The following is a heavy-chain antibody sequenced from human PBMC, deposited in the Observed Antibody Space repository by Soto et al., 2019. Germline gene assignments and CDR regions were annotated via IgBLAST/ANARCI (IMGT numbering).Heavy chain of an antibody. D-gene: IGHD2-2*01. CDR2: INHSGST. V-gene: IGHV4-34*01. Sequence: PSETLSLTCAVYGGSFSGYYWSWIRQPPGKGLEWIGEINHSGSTNYNPSLKSRVTISVDTSKNQFSLKLNSVTAADTAVYYCARGRHIVVVPAAIGSEYFQHWGQGTLVTVSS. J-gene: IGHJ1*01. CDR1: GGSFSGYY. CDR3: ARGRHIVVVPAAIGSEYFQH.